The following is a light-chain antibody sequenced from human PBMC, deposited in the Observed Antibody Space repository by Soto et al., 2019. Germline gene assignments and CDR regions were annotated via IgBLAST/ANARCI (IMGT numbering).Light chain of an antibody. CDR3: QQFYRYQWT. CDR2: KAS. CDR1: QSVGTC. Sequence: DIQMTQSPSALSASVGDTVTITCRASQSVGTCLAWYQQKPGKAPHLLIYKASRLETGVPSRFSGSGSVTDYTLTITGLQPDDFATYYCQQFYRYQWTFGQGTKVEI. V-gene: IGKV1-5*03. J-gene: IGKJ1*01.